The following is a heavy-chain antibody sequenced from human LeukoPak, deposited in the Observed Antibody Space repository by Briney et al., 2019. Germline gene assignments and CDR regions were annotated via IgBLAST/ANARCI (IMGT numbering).Heavy chain of an antibody. J-gene: IGHJ4*02. CDR1: GFTFISYE. V-gene: IGHV3-48*03. CDR3: ATLTTMTTTGGPFDY. Sequence: SGGSLRLSCAASGFTFISYEMNWVRQAPGKGLEWVSYISSSGNTIYYADSVKGRFTISRDNAKNSLYLQIKSLRAEDTAVYYCATLTTMTTTGGPFDYWGQGNQVTVSS. D-gene: IGHD4-17*01. CDR2: ISSSGNTI.